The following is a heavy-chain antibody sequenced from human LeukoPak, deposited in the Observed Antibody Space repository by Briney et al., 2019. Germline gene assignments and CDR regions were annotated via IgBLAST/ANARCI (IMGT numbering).Heavy chain of an antibody. CDR3: ARAIKDYGGLYYFDY. V-gene: IGHV4-39*07. D-gene: IGHD4-23*01. J-gene: IGHJ4*02. CDR2: IYYSGST. Sequence: SETLSLTCTVSGGSISSSSYSWGWIRQPPGKGLEWIGSIYYSGSTYYNPSLKSRVTISVDTSKNQFSLKLSSVTAADTAVYYCARAIKDYGGLYYFDYWGQGTLVTVSS. CDR1: GGSISSSSYS.